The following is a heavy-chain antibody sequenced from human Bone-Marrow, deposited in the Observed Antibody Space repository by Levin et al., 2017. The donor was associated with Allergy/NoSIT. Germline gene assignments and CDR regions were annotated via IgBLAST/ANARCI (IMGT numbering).Heavy chain of an antibody. J-gene: IGHJ5*02. D-gene: IGHD6-19*01. Sequence: GASVKVSCQGSGYDITSYWIAWVRQMPGKGLEWVGIIYPGYSDTRYSPSSEGQVTISADKSINTAYLQWSSLKASDNAKYSRATSRSGNSNWFDPWGQGTLVTVSS. CDR1: GYDITSYW. CDR3: ATSRSGNSNWFDP. V-gene: IGHV5-51*03. CDR2: IYPGYSDT.